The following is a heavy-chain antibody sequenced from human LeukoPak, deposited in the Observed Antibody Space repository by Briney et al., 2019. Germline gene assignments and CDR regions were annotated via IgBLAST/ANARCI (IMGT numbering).Heavy chain of an antibody. CDR1: GFTFSSYS. J-gene: IGHJ2*01. Sequence: GGSLRLSCSASGFTFSSYSMNWVRQAPGKGLEWVSSISSGSSYIYYADSVKGRFTISRDNAKNSLYLQMNSLRAEDTAVYYCARLGLCSSTSCYVFWHFDLWGRGTLVTVSS. V-gene: IGHV3-21*04. CDR3: ARLGLCSSTSCYVFWHFDL. CDR2: ISSGSSYI. D-gene: IGHD2-2*01.